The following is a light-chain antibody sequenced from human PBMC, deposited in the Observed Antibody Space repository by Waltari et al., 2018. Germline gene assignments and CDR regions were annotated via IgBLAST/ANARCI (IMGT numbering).Light chain of an antibody. V-gene: IGLV2-14*03. J-gene: IGLJ2*01. CDR1: GSAVGASDS. CDR3: SSQTLDGLVL. CDR2: DVT. Sequence: QSALTQPASVSGSPGQSITIPCSGVGSAVGASDSVSWHQPHPGKAPQVIIYDVTNRPSGVSDRFSASKSANTASLTISRLQPEDEADYYCSSQTLDGLVLFGGGTRLTVL.